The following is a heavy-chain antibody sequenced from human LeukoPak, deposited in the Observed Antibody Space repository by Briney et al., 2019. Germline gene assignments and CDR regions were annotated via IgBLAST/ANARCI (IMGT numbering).Heavy chain of an antibody. V-gene: IGHV3-21*01. J-gene: IGHJ4*02. Sequence: PGGSLPVSCAPSGFTFSSYSMNWVRQAPGKGLEWVSYISSSRSYIYYADSVKGRFTISRDNAKNSLYLQMSSLRIEDTAVYYCAREHSGGGNYYDSSGYYRSFDYWGEGTSASVSS. CDR1: GFTFSSYS. CDR2: ISSSRSYI. D-gene: IGHD3-22*01. CDR3: AREHSGGGNYYDSSGYYRSFDY.